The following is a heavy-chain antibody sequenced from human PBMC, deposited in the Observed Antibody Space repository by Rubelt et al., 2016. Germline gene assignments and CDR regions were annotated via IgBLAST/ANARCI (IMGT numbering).Heavy chain of an antibody. Sequence: QLQLQESGPGLVKPSETLSLTCTVSGGSISSSSYYWGWIRQPPGKGLEWIGSIYYSGSTYYNPSLKGRVTISVDTSKNQFSLKLSSVTAADTAVDYCARRGITIFGVVTPFDYWGQGTLVTVSS. J-gene: IGHJ4*02. D-gene: IGHD3-3*01. CDR3: ARRGITIFGVVTPFDY. V-gene: IGHV4-39*01. CDR2: IYYSGST. CDR1: GGSISSSSYY.